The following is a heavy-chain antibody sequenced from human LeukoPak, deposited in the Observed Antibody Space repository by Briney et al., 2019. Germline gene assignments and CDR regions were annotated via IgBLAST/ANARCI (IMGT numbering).Heavy chain of an antibody. Sequence: SVKVSCKAPGGTFSSHAIAWVRQAPGQGPEWMGGIIPISGTANYAQKFQGRVTITTDESTSTAYMELSSLTSDDTAVYYCARGLQYQLLKALGYYYMDVWGEVTTVTVSS. CDR2: IIPISGTA. J-gene: IGHJ6*03. V-gene: IGHV1-69*05. CDR1: GGTFSSHA. CDR3: ARGLQYQLLKALGYYYMDV. D-gene: IGHD2-2*01.